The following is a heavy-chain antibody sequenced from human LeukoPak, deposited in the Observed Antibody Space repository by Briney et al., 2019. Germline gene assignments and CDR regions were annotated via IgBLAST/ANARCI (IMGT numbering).Heavy chain of an antibody. CDR1: GGSISSDDYY. Sequence: PSQTLSLTCTVSGGSISSDDYYWSSIRQPPGKGLEWIGYIYYSGSTYYNPSFKSRLTMSVDTSKNQFSLTLSSVTATDTAGSYCARSRGSYVAMLNYWGQGTLVTVSS. D-gene: IGHD1-26*01. J-gene: IGHJ4*02. CDR3: ARSRGSYVAMLNY. CDR2: IYYSGST. V-gene: IGHV4-30-4*01.